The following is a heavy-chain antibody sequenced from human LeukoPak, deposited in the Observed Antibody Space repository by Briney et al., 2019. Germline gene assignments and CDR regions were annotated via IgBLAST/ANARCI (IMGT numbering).Heavy chain of an antibody. CDR1: GFTFSTYA. J-gene: IGHJ4*02. Sequence: GGSLRLSCAASGFTFSTYAMNWVRQAPGKGLEWVSGISGSGGSTYYADSVKGRFTISRDNSKNTLYLEMNSLRAEDTAVYYCAKGGHGDYWGQGTLVTVSS. V-gene: IGHV3-23*01. CDR3: AKGGHGDY. CDR2: ISGSGGST. D-gene: IGHD2-21*02.